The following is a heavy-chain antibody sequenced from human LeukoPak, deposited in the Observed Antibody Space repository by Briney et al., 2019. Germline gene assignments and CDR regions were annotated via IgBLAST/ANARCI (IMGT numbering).Heavy chain of an antibody. CDR1: GYTFTSYG. J-gene: IGHJ4*02. Sequence: ASVKVSCKASGYTFTSYGISWVRQAPGQGLEWMGWISAYNGNTNYAQKLQGRVTMTRDTSTSTVYMELSSLRSEDTAVYYCARSDCYDSSGFDYWGQGTLVTVSS. V-gene: IGHV1-18*01. CDR2: ISAYNGNT. CDR3: ARSDCYDSSGFDY. D-gene: IGHD3-22*01.